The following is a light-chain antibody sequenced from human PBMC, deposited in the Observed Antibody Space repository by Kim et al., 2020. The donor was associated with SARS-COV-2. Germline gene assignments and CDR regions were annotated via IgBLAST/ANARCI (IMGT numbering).Light chain of an antibody. CDR3: SSYTTSNTLI. CDR1: SSDVGGYNY. CDR2: DVS. J-gene: IGLJ1*01. V-gene: IGLV2-14*04. Sequence: GQSSTISCTGTSSDVGGYNYVSWYQQHPGKAPKLMIYDVSKRPSGVSNRFSGSKSGNTASLTISGLQAEDEADYSCSSYTTSNTLIFGTGTKVTVL.